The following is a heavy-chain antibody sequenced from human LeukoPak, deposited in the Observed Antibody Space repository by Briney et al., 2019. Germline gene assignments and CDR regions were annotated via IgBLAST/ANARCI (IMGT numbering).Heavy chain of an antibody. CDR2: TYYRSRWYN. D-gene: IGHD3-22*01. J-gene: IGHJ4*02. V-gene: IGHV6-1*01. CDR1: GDSVSSKSAT. Sequence: SQTLSLTCAISGDSVSSKSATWNWLRQSPSRGLEWLGKTYYRSRWYNDSALSVKSRITINPDTSKNQFSLKLSSVTAADTAVYYCARGPSERYYESSGYYYFDYWGQGTLVTVSS. CDR3: ARGPSERYYESSGYYYFDY.